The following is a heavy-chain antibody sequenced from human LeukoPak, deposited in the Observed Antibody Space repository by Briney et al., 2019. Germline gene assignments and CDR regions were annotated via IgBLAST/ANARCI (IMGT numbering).Heavy chain of an antibody. D-gene: IGHD6-19*01. Sequence: PGGSLRFSCAASGFTFDDFGMSWVRQAPGKGLEWVSGIHWNGGSTGYADSVKGRFTISRDNAKNSLYLQMNSLRAEDTALYYCARGYSSGCLDYWGQGSLVTVSS. CDR2: IHWNGGST. V-gene: IGHV3-20*04. CDR1: GFTFDDFG. CDR3: ARGYSSGCLDY. J-gene: IGHJ4*02.